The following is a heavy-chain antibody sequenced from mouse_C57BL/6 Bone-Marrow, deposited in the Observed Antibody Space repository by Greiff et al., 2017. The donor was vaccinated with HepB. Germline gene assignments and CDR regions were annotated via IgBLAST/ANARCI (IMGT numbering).Heavy chain of an antibody. CDR3: ASRYYSNYVWYFYV. CDR2: IWGVGST. Sequence: VQVVESGPGLVAPSQSLSITCTVSGFSLTSYGVDWVRQSPGKGLEWLGVIWGVGSTNYNSALKSRLSISKDNSKSQVFLKMNSLQTYDTSMYYCASRYYSNYVWYFYVWGTGTTVTVSS. V-gene: IGHV2-6*01. CDR1: GFSLTSYG. J-gene: IGHJ1*03. D-gene: IGHD2-5*01.